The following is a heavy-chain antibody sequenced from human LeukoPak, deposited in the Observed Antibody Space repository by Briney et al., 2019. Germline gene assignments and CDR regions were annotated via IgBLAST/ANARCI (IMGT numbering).Heavy chain of an antibody. CDR2: ISGSGGST. CDR1: GFTFSSYA. CDR3: AKDQRGVYTSYYFDY. J-gene: IGHJ4*02. D-gene: IGHD3-10*01. V-gene: IGHV3-23*01. Sequence: GGSLRLSCAASGFTFSSYAMSWARQAPGKGLEWVSAISGSGGSTYYADSVKGRFTISRDNSKNTLYLQMNSLRAEDTAVYYCAKDQRGVYTSYYFDYWGQGTLVTVSS.